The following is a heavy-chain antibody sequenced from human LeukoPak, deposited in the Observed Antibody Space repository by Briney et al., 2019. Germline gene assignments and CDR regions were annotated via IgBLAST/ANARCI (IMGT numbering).Heavy chain of an antibody. V-gene: IGHV3-48*01. CDR2: ISSSSSTI. D-gene: IGHD3-3*01. CDR3: ARDYDFWSGYYRVPDFDY. Sequence: PGGSLRLSCAASGFTFSSYSMNWVRQAPGKGLEWVSYISSSSSTIYYADSVKGRFTISRDNAKNSLYLQMNSLRAEDTAVYYCARDYDFWSGYYRVPDFDYWGQGTLVTVSS. CDR1: GFTFSSYS. J-gene: IGHJ4*02.